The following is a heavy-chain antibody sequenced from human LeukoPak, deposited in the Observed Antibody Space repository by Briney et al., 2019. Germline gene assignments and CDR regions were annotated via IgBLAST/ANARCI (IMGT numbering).Heavy chain of an antibody. Sequence: GGSLRLSCAASGFTFSTYVMSWVRQVPGRGLEWVAAITGSGGGTYYADSVKGRFTISRDNSKNTLYLQMNSLRAEDTAVYYCARGRYCSSISCYYDYWGQGTLVIVSS. D-gene: IGHD2-2*01. V-gene: IGHV3-23*01. J-gene: IGHJ4*02. CDR2: ITGSGGGT. CDR1: GFTFSTYV. CDR3: ARGRYCSSISCYYDY.